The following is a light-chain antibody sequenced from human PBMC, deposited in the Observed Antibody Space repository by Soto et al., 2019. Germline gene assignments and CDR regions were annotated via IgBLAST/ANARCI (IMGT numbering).Light chain of an antibody. V-gene: IGLV2-11*01. J-gene: IGLJ2*01. Sequence: QSALTQPRSVSGSPGQSVTISCTGTSSDVGGYNYVSWYQQHPGEAPKLLIYDVSKRPSGVRDRFSGSKSGNTASLTISWLRADDEANYYCCSYAGTFVVFGGGTKLTVL. CDR2: DVS. CDR1: SSDVGGYNY. CDR3: CSYAGTFVV.